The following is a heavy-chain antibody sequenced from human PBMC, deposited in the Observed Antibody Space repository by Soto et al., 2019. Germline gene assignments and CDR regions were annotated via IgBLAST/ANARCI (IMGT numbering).Heavy chain of an antibody. J-gene: IGHJ5*02. V-gene: IGHV4-34*01. Sequence: SETPSLTCAVYGGSFSGYYWSWIRQPPGKGLEWIGEINHSGSTNYNPSLKSRVTISVDTSKNQFSLKLSSVTAADTAVYYCARESPDIVVVPAAIGQKYNWFDPWGQGTLVTVSS. CDR3: ARESPDIVVVPAAIGQKYNWFDP. CDR2: INHSGST. D-gene: IGHD2-2*01. CDR1: GGSFSGYY.